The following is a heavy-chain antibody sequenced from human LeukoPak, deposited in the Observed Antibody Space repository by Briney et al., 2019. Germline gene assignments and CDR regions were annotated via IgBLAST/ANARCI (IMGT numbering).Heavy chain of an antibody. J-gene: IGHJ4*02. CDR3: ARDISGWYYFDY. V-gene: IGHV3-21*01. CDR2: ISSSSSYI. Sequence: GGSLRLSCAASGFTFSSYSMNWVRQAPGKGLEWVSSISSSSSYIYYADSVKGRFTISRDDAKNSLYLQMNSLRAEDTAVYYCARDISGWYYFDYWGQGTLVTVSS. CDR1: GFTFSSYS. D-gene: IGHD6-19*01.